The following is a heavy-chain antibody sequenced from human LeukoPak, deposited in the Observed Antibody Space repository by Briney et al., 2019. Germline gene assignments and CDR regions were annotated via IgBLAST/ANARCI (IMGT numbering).Heavy chain of an antibody. D-gene: IGHD1-26*01. J-gene: IGHJ4*02. Sequence: ASETLSLTCTVSGGSISSSSYYWGWIRQPPGKGLEWIGSIYYSGSTYYNPSLKSRVTISVDTSKNQFSLKLSSVTAAGTAVYYCARQYIVGATNDYWGQGTLVTVSS. CDR2: IYYSGST. CDR1: GGSISSSSYY. V-gene: IGHV4-39*01. CDR3: ARQYIVGATNDY.